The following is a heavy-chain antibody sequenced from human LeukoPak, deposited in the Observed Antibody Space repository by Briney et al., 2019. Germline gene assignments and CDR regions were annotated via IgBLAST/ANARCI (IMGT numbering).Heavy chain of an antibody. CDR1: GFTVSSNY. CDR3: ARRLYIVRGAFDI. J-gene: IGHJ3*02. Sequence: PGGSLRLSCAASGFTVSSNYISWVRQAPGKGLEWVSLIYSGGTTYYADSVKGRFTISRDNSKNTVHLQMNNLRAEDTAMYFCARRLYIVRGAFDIWGQGTMVTVSS. V-gene: IGHV3-53*01. CDR2: IYSGGTT. D-gene: IGHD2/OR15-2a*01.